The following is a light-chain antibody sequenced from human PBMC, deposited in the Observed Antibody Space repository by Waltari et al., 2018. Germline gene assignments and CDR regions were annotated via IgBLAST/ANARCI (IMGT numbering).Light chain of an antibody. V-gene: IGKV1-5*01. Sequence: DIQMTQSPSTLSASIGDRVTITCRASQSLSNWLAWYQQKPGKAPKLLIYGASSLDSGVPSRFSGSGSGTEFTLTISSLQPDDFATYYCQQYNTYSRTFGQGTTVEVK. J-gene: IGKJ1*01. CDR1: QSLSNW. CDR2: GAS. CDR3: QQYNTYSRT.